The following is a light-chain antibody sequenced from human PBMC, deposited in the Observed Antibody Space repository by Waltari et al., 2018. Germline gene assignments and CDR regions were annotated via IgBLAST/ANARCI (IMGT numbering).Light chain of an antibody. CDR2: ETS. J-gene: IGLJ3*02. CDR3: LLWYSGARWV. V-gene: IGLV7-46*01. Sequence: QAVVTQEPSLTVSPGGTVTLTCRSSTGAVTRAPYPYWFQQTPGQVPTTLIFETSNKHSWTPSRFSGSLLGGKAALTLSGAQPEDEAEYYCLLWYSGARWVFGGGTKLSVL. CDR1: TGAVTRAPY.